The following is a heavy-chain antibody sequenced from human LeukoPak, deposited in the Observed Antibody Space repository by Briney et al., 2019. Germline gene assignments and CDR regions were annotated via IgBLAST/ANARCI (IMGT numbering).Heavy chain of an antibody. J-gene: IGHJ4*02. V-gene: IGHV3-66*04. CDR3: ARHLRY. Sequence: GVSLRLSCAASGFTVSSNYMSWVRQAPGKGLEWVSVIYSGGSTYYADSVKGRFTISRDNSKNTLYLQMNRLRGEDTAVYYCARHLRYWGQGTLVSVSS. CDR2: IYSGGST. D-gene: IGHD5/OR15-5a*01. CDR1: GFTVSSNY.